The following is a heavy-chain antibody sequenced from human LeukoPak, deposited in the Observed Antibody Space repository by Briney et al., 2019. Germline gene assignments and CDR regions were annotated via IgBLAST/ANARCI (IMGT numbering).Heavy chain of an antibody. CDR1: GFTFSSYA. J-gene: IGHJ6*03. Sequence: PGGSLRLSCAASGFTFSSYAMSWVRQAPGKGLEWVAFIRYDGSNKYYADSVKGRFTISRDNSKNTLYLQMNSLRAEDTAVYYCAKSPYSNYGYYYYYYMDVWGKGTTVTVSS. V-gene: IGHV3-30*02. CDR2: IRYDGSNK. D-gene: IGHD4-11*01. CDR3: AKSPYSNYGYYYYYYMDV.